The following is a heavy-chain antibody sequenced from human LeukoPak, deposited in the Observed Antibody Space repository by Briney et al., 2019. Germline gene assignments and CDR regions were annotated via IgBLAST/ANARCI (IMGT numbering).Heavy chain of an antibody. V-gene: IGHV1-69*13. CDR2: IIPIFGTA. CDR3: ARDYVTGTTFSWFDP. CDR1: GYTFTSYA. Sequence: GASVKVSCKASGYTFTSYAMHWVRQAPGQGLEWMGGIIPIFGTANYAQKFQGRVTITADESTSTAYMELSSLRSEDTAVYYCARDYVTGTTFSWFDPWGQGTLVTVSS. J-gene: IGHJ5*02. D-gene: IGHD1-7*01.